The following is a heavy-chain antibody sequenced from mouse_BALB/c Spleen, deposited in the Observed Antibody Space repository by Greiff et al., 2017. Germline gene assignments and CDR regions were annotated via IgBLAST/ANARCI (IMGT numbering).Heavy chain of an antibody. CDR3: ARSFDGYYRWYFDV. CDR1: GFTFSSFG. V-gene: IGHV5-17*02. CDR2: ISSGSSTI. D-gene: IGHD2-3*01. J-gene: IGHJ1*01. Sequence: EVNVVESGGGLVQPGGSRKLSCAASGFTFSSFGMHWVRQAPEKGLEWVAYISSGSSTIYYADTVKGRFTISRDNPKNTLFLQMTSLRSEDTAMYYCARSFDGYYRWYFDVWGAGTTVTVSS.